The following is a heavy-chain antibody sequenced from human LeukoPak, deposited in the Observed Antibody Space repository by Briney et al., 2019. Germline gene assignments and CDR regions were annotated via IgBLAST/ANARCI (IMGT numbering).Heavy chain of an antibody. Sequence: ASVKVSCKASGYTFTGYYMHWVRQAPGQGLEWMGWINPNSGGTNYAQKLQGRVTMTRDTSISTAYMELSSLRSEDTAVYYCATRYCSGGSCPNYYYYYINVWGKGTTVTISS. V-gene: IGHV1-2*02. J-gene: IGHJ6*03. CDR2: INPNSGGT. CDR1: GYTFTGYY. CDR3: ATRYCSGGSCPNYYYYYINV. D-gene: IGHD2-15*01.